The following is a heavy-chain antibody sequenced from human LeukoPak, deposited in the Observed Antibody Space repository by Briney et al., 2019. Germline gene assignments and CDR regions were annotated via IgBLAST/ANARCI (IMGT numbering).Heavy chain of an antibody. Sequence: GGSLRLSCAASGFTFSRYWMSWVRQAPGKGLECVANINQDGSEKYYVDSVKGRFTISGDNAKNSLFLQMNSLRAEDTAVYYCAREADSSAYLKVGVEYWGQGTLVTVSS. V-gene: IGHV3-7*05. D-gene: IGHD3-22*01. CDR1: GFTFSRYW. CDR3: AREADSSAYLKVGVEY. CDR2: INQDGSEK. J-gene: IGHJ4*02.